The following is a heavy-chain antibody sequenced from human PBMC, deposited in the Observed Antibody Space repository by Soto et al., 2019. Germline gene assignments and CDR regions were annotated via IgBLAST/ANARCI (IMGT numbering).Heavy chain of an antibody. CDR3: ARGGWFGLNWFDP. D-gene: IGHD3-10*01. V-gene: IGHV4-34*01. Sequence: QVQLQQWGAGLLKPSETLSLTCAVYGGSFSGYYWSWIRQPPGKGLEWIGEINHSGSTNYNPSLKSRVTISVDTSNNQFSVKLSSVTAADTAVYYCARGGWFGLNWFDPWGQGTLVTVSS. CDR1: GGSFSGYY. CDR2: INHSGST. J-gene: IGHJ5*02.